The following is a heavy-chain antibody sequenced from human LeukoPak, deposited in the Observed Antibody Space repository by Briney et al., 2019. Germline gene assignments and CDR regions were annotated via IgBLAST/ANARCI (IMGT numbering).Heavy chain of an antibody. CDR1: GGSFSGYY. D-gene: IGHD1-26*01. V-gene: IGHV4-34*01. CDR3: ARQVGATFLDY. CDR2: INHSGST. J-gene: IGHJ4*02. Sequence: PSETLSLTCAVYGGSFSGYYWSWIRQPPGKGLEWIGEINHSGSTNYNPSLKSRVTISVDTSKNQFSLKLSSVTAADTAVYYCARQVGATFLDYWGQGTLVTVSS.